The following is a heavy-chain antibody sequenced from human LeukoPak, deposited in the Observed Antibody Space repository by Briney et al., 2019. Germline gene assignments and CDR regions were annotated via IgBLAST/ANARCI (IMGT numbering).Heavy chain of an antibody. Sequence: PGGSLRLSCAASGFTVSSTYMSWVRLSPGKGLEWVSVVYKDGKMFYIDSVKGRFAISRDTSKNTVYLQMNNLRAEDTAVYYCGSRHCSGGDCYFAGADPFDHWGQGTLVTVSS. D-gene: IGHD2-21*01. CDR3: GSRHCSGGDCYFAGADPFDH. CDR2: VYKDGKM. J-gene: IGHJ4*02. V-gene: IGHV3-53*01. CDR1: GFTVSSTY.